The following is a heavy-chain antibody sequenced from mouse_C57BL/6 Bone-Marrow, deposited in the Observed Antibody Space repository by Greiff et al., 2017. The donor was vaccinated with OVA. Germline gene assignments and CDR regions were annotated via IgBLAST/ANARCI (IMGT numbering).Heavy chain of an antibody. V-gene: IGHV5-6*01. CDR1: GFTFSSYG. Sequence: EVMLVESGGDLVKPGGSLKLSCAASGFTFSSYGMSWVRQTPDKRLEWVATISSGGSYTYYPDSVKGRFTLSRDNAKNTLYLQMSSLKSEDTAMYYCARLGSSYGYWGQGTTLTVSS. CDR3: ARLGSSYGY. J-gene: IGHJ2*01. CDR2: ISSGGSYT. D-gene: IGHD1-1*01.